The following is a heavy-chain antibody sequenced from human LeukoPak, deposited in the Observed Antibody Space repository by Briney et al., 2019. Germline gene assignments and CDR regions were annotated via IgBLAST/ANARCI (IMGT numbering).Heavy chain of an antibody. CDR1: GGSISSYY. CDR2: IYYSGST. J-gene: IGHJ4*02. Sequence: PSETLSLTCTVSGGSISSYYWSWIRQPPGKGLEWIGYIYYSGSTNYNPSLKSRVTISVDTSKNQFSLKLSSVTAADTTVCYCASLYGSGSSLDYWGQGTLVTVSS. V-gene: IGHV4-59*13. D-gene: IGHD3-10*01. CDR3: ASLYGSGSSLDY.